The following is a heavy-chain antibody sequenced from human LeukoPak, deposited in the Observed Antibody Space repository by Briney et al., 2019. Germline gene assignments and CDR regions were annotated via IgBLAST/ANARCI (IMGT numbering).Heavy chain of an antibody. CDR2: IYPGDSDT. J-gene: IGHJ5*02. CDR1: GYSXTSYW. CDR3: ASALGGSPTNWFDP. D-gene: IGHD1-26*01. Sequence: EXSWXXSGYSXTSYWIGWVRQMPGKGLEWMGIIYPGDSDTRYSPSFQGQVTISADKSISTAYLQWSSLKASDTAMYYCASALGGSPTNWFDPWGQGTLVTVSS. V-gene: IGHV5-51*01.